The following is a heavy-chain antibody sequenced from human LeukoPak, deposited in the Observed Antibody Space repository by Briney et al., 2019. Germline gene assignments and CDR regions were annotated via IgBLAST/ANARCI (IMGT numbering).Heavy chain of an antibody. CDR3: VTRGGESSPMRC. V-gene: IGHV1-2*06. CDR2: INPSSGVT. J-gene: IGHJ4*02. D-gene: IGHD3-10*01. CDR1: GYTFTGYY. Sequence: ASVKVSCKASGYTFTGYYIHWVRQAPGQGLEWMGRINPSSGVTHYAQKFQGNVTMTRDTSISKAYMELSRLRSDDTAVYYCVTRGGESSPMRCWGQGTLVTVSS.